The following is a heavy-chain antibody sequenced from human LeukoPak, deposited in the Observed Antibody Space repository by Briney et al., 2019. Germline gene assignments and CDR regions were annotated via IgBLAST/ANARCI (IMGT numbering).Heavy chain of an antibody. CDR3: VRHVAGTTLDF. Sequence: SETLSLTCAVYGGSFSGYYWSWIRQPPEKGLEWIGEINHSGSTNYNPSLKSRVTMSVDTSKNQFSLQLTSVSASDTAVYYCVRHVAGTTLDFWGQGSLVTVSS. V-gene: IGHV4-34*01. J-gene: IGHJ4*02. CDR2: INHSGST. D-gene: IGHD6-19*01. CDR1: GGSFSGYY.